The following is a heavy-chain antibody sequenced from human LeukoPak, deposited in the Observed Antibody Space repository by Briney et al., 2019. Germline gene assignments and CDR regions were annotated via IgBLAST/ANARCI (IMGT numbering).Heavy chain of an antibody. V-gene: IGHV1-3*01. J-gene: IGHJ5*02. CDR3: ARVGYSSGWPYNWFDP. Sequence: ASVKVSCKASGYTFTSYAMHWVRQAPGQRLEWMGWINAGNGNTKYSQKFQGRVTITRDTSASTAYMELSSLRSEDTAVYYCARVGYSSGWPYNWFDPWGQGTLVTVSS. CDR1: GYTFTSYA. CDR2: INAGNGNT. D-gene: IGHD6-19*01.